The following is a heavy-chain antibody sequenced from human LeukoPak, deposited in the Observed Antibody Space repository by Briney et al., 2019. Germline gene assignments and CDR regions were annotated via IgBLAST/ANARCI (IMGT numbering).Heavy chain of an antibody. J-gene: IGHJ6*02. CDR1: GGSFSGYY. CDR2: INHSGST. D-gene: IGHD3-10*01. V-gene: IGHV4-34*01. CDR3: ARVSGFYYYGSGTANYYYYGMDV. Sequence: PSETLSLTCAVYGGSFSGYYWSWIRRPPGKGLEWIGEINHSGSTNYNPSLKSRVTISVDTSKNQFSLKLSSVTAADTAVYYCARVSGFYYYGSGTANYYYYGMDVWGQGTTVTVSS.